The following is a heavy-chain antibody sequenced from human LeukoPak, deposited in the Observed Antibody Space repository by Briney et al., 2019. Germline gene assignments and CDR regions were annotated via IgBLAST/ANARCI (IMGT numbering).Heavy chain of an antibody. D-gene: IGHD5-24*01. CDR1: GYTFTGYY. Sequence: ASVKVSCKASGYTFTGYYMHWVRQAPGQGLEWMGWINPNSGVTNYAQKFQGRVTMTRDTSISTAYMELSRVRSDDTAVYYCARDPDGYNPVDYWGQGTLVTVSS. V-gene: IGHV1-2*02. CDR2: INPNSGVT. J-gene: IGHJ4*02. CDR3: ARDPDGYNPVDY.